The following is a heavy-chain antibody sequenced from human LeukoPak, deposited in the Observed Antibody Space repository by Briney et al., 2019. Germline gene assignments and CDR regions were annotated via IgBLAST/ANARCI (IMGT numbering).Heavy chain of an antibody. Sequence: SETLSLTCIVSGGSISSGSYYWSWIRQPAGKGLEWIGRIYTSGSTNYNPSLKSRVTISVDTSKNQFSLKLSSVTAADTAVYYCARGYYDSSGHFDYWGQGTLVTVSS. CDR2: IYTSGST. V-gene: IGHV4-61*02. D-gene: IGHD3-22*01. J-gene: IGHJ4*02. CDR3: ARGYYDSSGHFDY. CDR1: GGSISSGSYY.